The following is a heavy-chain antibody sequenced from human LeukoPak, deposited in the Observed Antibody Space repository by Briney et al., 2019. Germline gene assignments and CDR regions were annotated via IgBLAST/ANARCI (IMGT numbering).Heavy chain of an antibody. J-gene: IGHJ4*02. CDR3: ARGRGGRYCSSTSCYRPLDY. D-gene: IGHD2-2*01. CDR2: INHSGST. Sequence: SETLSLTCAVYGGSFSGYYWSWIRQPPGKGLEWIGDINHSGSTNYNPSLKSRVTISVDTSKNQFSLKLSSVTAADTAVYYCARGRGGRYCSSTSCYRPLDYWGQGTLVTVSS. V-gene: IGHV4-34*01. CDR1: GGSFSGYY.